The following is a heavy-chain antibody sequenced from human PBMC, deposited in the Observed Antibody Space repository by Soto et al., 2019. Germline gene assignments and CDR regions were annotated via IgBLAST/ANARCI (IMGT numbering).Heavy chain of an antibody. J-gene: IGHJ6*02. CDR3: ARVWDSSGWYGDYYGMDV. CDR1: GYTFNGYY. CDR2: INPNSGGT. V-gene: IGHV1-2*02. Sequence: ASVKVSCKASGYTFNGYYMHWVRQAPGQGLEWMGWINPNSGGTNYAQKFQGRVTMTRDTSISTAYMELSRLRSDDTAVYYCARVWDSSGWYGDYYGMDVWGQGTTVTVSS. D-gene: IGHD6-19*01.